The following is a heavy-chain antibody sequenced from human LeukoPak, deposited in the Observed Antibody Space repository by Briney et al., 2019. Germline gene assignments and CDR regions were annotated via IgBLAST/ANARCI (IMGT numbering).Heavy chain of an antibody. Sequence: PSETLSLTCTVSGGSISSYYWSWIRQPPGKGLEWIGYIYYSGSTNYNPSLKSRVTISVDTSKNQFSLKLSSVTAADTAVYYCARGGSSSWYGYVLLGYWGQGTLVTVSS. CDR2: IYYSGST. CDR3: ARGGSSSWYGYVLLGY. J-gene: IGHJ4*02. D-gene: IGHD6-13*01. V-gene: IGHV4-59*01. CDR1: GGSISSYY.